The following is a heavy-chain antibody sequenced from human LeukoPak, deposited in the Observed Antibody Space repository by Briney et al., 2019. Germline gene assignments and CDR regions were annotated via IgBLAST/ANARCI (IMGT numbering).Heavy chain of an antibody. J-gene: IGHJ5*02. CDR1: GGSISSSSYY. Sequence: PSETLSLTCTVSGGSISSSSYYWGWIRQPPGKGLEWIGSIYYSGSTYYNPSLKSRVTISVDTSKNQFSLKLSSVTAADTAVYYCAREAMIVVVNTVRGFDPWGQGTLVTVSS. V-gene: IGHV4-39*07. CDR3: AREAMIVVVNTVRGFDP. CDR2: IYYSGST. D-gene: IGHD3-22*01.